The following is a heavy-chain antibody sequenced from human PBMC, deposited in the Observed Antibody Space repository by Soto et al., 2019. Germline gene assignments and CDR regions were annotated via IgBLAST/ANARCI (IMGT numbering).Heavy chain of an antibody. D-gene: IGHD4-17*01. Sequence: GGSLRLSCAASGFTFSSYGMHWVRQAPGKGLEWVAVIWYDGSNKYYADSVKGRFTISRDNSKNTLYLQMNSLRAEDTPVYYCARDHYGGNDPLYYYGMDVWGQGTTVTVSS. CDR3: ARDHYGGNDPLYYYGMDV. V-gene: IGHV3-33*01. J-gene: IGHJ6*02. CDR1: GFTFSSYG. CDR2: IWYDGSNK.